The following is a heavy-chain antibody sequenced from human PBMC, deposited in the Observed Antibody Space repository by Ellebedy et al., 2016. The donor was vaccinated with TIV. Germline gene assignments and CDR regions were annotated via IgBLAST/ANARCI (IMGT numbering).Heavy chain of an antibody. CDR3: ARESNLGPIGAEFDY. CDR1: GFTFSAYG. D-gene: IGHD1-14*01. CDR2: ICRDGSRE. V-gene: IGHV3-33*08. Sequence: GESLKISCSASGFTFSAYGLHWVRQAPGKGLEWVAVICRDGSRENYEDSVKGRFTISRDNSKNTVFLQMNSLRAEDTAVYYCARESNLGPIGAEFDYWGQGDLVTVSS. J-gene: IGHJ4*02.